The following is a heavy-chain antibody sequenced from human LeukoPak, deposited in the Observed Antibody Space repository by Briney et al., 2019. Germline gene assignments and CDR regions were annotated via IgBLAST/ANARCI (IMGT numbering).Heavy chain of an antibody. J-gene: IGHJ4*02. CDR2: INNSGST. V-gene: IGHV4-34*01. CDR3: ARGNLDYYDILTGYYRYGEKFDY. Sequence: PQTLSLTCALYGGSFTGYSSSWIRHPPGKGLEWIGAINNSGSTTYNTSPKRRVTISVDTSKNQFSLKLSSVTAAYTAVYYCARGNLDYYDILTGYYRYGEKFDYWGQGTLVTVSS. CDR1: GGSFTGYS. D-gene: IGHD3-9*01.